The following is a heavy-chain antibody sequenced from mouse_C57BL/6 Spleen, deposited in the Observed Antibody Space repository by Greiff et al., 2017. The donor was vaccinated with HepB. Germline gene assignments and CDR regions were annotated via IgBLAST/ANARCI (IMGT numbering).Heavy chain of an antibody. D-gene: IGHD3-3*01. Sequence: VQLQQSGAELVRPGASVTLSCKASGYTFTDYEMHWVKQTPVHGLEWIGAIDPETGGTAYNQKFKGKAILTADKSSSTAYMELRSLTSEDSAVYYCTRGTRFAYWGKGTLVTVSA. CDR1: GYTFTDYE. J-gene: IGHJ3*01. CDR3: TRGTRFAY. CDR2: IDPETGGT. V-gene: IGHV1-15*01.